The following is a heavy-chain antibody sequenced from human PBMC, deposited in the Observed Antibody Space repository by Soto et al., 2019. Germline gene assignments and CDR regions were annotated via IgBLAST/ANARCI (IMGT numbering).Heavy chain of an antibody. J-gene: IGHJ6*03. CDR1: GYTFTSYD. CDR2: MNPNSGNT. D-gene: IGHD4-4*01. CDR3: AREGSRNYAGKIPYYYYYYTDV. Sequence: ASVKVSCKASGYTFTSYDINWVRQATGQGLEWMGWMNPNSGNTGYAQKFQGRVTMTRNTSISTAYMELSSLRSEDTAVYYCAREGSRNYAGKIPYYYYYYTDVWGKGTTVTVSS. V-gene: IGHV1-8*01.